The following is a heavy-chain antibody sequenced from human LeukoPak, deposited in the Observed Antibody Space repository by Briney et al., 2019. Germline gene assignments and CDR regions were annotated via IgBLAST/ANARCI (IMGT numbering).Heavy chain of an antibody. CDR2: INHSGST. V-gene: IGHV4-34*01. CDR1: GGSFSGYY. J-gene: IGHJ3*02. Sequence: SETLSLTCAVYGGSFSGYYWSWIRQPPGKGLEWIGEINHSGSTNYNPSLKSRVTISVDTSKNQFSLKLSSVTAADTAVYYCARDGGIAAAAAFDIWGQGTMVTVSS. CDR3: ARDGGIAAAAAFDI. D-gene: IGHD6-25*01.